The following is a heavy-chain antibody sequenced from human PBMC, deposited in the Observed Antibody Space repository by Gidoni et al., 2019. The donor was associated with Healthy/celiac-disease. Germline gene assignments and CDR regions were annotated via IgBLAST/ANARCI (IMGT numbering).Heavy chain of an antibody. CDR2: ISGSGGST. V-gene: IGHV3-23*01. Sequence: EVQLLESGGGLVQPGGSLRLPCSASGFTFSSYAMSWVRQAPGKGLEWVSAISGSGGSTYYADSVKGRFTISRDNSKNTLYLQMNSLRAEDTAVYYCAKAGGYSSNPFYYYYGMDVWGQGTTVTVSS. CDR3: AKAGGYSSNPFYYYYGMDV. CDR1: GFTFSSYA. J-gene: IGHJ6*02. D-gene: IGHD6-13*01.